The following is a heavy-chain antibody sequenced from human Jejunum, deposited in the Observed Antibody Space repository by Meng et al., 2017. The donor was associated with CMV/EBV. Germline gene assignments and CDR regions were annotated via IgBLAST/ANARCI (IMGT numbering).Heavy chain of an antibody. Sequence: QVPLVESGGGVVQPGESLRLSCATSGFTFSTYGMHWVRQAPGKGLEWVTFIRNDGSNKYYVDSVKGRFTTSRDNSKNTVYLQVNSLRVEDTAVYYCVKEGLEYWGQGTLVTVSS. J-gene: IGHJ4*02. V-gene: IGHV3-30*02. CDR2: IRNDGSNK. D-gene: IGHD6-6*01. CDR1: GFTFSTYG. CDR3: VKEGLEY.